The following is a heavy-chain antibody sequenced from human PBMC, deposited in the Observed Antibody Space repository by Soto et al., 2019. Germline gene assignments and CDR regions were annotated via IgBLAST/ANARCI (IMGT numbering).Heavy chain of an antibody. CDR2: ISYDGSNK. CDR3: AKVPVWGATTGFDY. V-gene: IGHV3-30*18. Sequence: QVQLVESGGGVVQPGRSLRLSCAASGFTFSSYGMHWVRQAPGKGLEWVAVISYDGSNKYYADSVKGRFTISRDNSKNTLYLQMNSLRAEDTAVYYCAKVPVWGATTGFDYWGQGTLVTFSS. CDR1: GFTFSSYG. J-gene: IGHJ4*02. D-gene: IGHD1-26*01.